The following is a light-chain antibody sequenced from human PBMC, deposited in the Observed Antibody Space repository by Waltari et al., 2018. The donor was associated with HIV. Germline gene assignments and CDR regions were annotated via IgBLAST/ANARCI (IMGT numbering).Light chain of an antibody. V-gene: IGLV2-14*03. CDR3: SSYTTTNTII. Sequence: QSALTQPASVSGSPGQSITISCTGTSSDIGAYEYVSWYRQHPDKAPQLLIYDVFYRPSGVSHRFSGSKSGNTASLTISGLQDEDEAVYSCSSYTTTNTIIFGGGTKLTVL. J-gene: IGLJ2*01. CDR1: SSDIGAYEY. CDR2: DVF.